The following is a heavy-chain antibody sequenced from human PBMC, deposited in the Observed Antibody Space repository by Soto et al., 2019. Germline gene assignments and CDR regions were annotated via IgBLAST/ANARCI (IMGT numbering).Heavy chain of an antibody. CDR1: SASLSSSTYY. CDR3: ASSPPFPY. J-gene: IGHJ4*02. Sequence: SETLSLTCSVSSASLSSSTYYWSWIRQPPGRGPEWIGSIYYSGNTYYKPSLKSRVSISIDTSRNQFSLKLTSVTAADTGVYYCASSPPFPYWGPGILVTVSS. V-gene: IGHV4-39*01. CDR2: IYYSGNT.